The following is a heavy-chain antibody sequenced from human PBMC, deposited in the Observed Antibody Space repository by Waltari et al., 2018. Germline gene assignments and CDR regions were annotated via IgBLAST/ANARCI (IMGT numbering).Heavy chain of an antibody. CDR3: AKVAAAGTFDY. V-gene: IGHV1-8*03. Sequence: QVQLVQSGAEVKKPGASVKVSCKASGYTFTSYGISWGRQAPGQGLEWMGWMNPNRGNTGYAQKFQGRVTITRNTSISTAYMELSSLRAEDTALYYCAKVAAAGTFDYWGQGTLVTVSS. CDR2: MNPNRGNT. J-gene: IGHJ4*02. CDR1: GYTFTSYG. D-gene: IGHD6-13*01.